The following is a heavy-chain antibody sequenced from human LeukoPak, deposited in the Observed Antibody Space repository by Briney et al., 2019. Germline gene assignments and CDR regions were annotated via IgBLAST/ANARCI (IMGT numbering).Heavy chain of an antibody. J-gene: IGHJ5*02. CDR3: ARDPSNTSGWKTWFDT. CDR2: ISAYNGNT. V-gene: IGHV1-18*01. D-gene: IGHD6-19*01. Sequence: GASVKVSCKASGYTFTSYGISWVRQAPGQGLECMGWISAYNGNTNYAQKLQGRVTMTTDTSTTTAYKELRSLRSDDTAFYYCARDPSNTSGWKTWFDTWGQGTLVTVSS. CDR1: GYTFTSYG.